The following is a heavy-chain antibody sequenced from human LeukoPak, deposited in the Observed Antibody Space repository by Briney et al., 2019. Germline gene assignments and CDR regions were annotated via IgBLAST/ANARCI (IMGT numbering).Heavy chain of an antibody. V-gene: IGHV4-59*11. CDR1: GGSISSQY. CDR2: IDNRGNT. D-gene: IGHD3-3*01. J-gene: IGHJ3*02. CDR3: ARWGDGSGSYRGFDI. Sequence: SETLSLTCTVSGGSISSQYWTWIRQPPGKGPEWIAYIDNRGNTYYNPSLRSRVTISIDTSKNKFSLKLSSVTAADTAVYYCARWGDGSGSYRGFDIWGQGTMVTVSS.